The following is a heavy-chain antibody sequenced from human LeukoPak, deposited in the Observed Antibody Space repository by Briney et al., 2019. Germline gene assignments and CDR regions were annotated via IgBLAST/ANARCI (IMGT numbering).Heavy chain of an antibody. J-gene: IGHJ4*02. CDR1: GYTFTGYY. CDR2: INPNSGGT. CDR3: ARDRRDYGGNLFDY. Sequence: ASVKVSCKASGYTFTGYYMHWVRQAPGQGLEWMGWINPNSGGTNYAQKFQGRVTMTRDTSISTAYMELSRLRSDDTAVYYCARDRRDYGGNLFDYWGQGTLVTVSS. V-gene: IGHV1-2*02. D-gene: IGHD4-23*01.